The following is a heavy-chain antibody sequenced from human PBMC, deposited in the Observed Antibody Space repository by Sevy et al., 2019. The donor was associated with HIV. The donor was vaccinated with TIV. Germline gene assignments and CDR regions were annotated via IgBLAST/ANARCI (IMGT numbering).Heavy chain of an antibody. Sequence: ASVKVSCKTSGYTFTNYHITWVRQAPGQGFEWMGWITAHNGNTNYAQRLQGRVTMTTDTSTSTAYMELRSLTSDDTAVYYCARAPSGSQGPGQYFHHWGQGTLVTVS. J-gene: IGHJ1*01. D-gene: IGHD1-26*01. V-gene: IGHV1-18*01. CDR1: GYTFTNYH. CDR3: ARAPSGSQGPGQYFHH. CDR2: ITAHNGNT.